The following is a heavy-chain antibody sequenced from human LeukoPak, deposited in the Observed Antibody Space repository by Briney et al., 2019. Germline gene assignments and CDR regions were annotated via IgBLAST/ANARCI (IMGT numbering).Heavy chain of an antibody. Sequence: GGSLRLSCAASGFTFSSYAMSWVRQAPGEGLEWVSAISGSGGSTYYADSVKGRFTISRDNSKNTLYLQMNSLRAEDTAAYYCAKGFASGWEPFDYWGQGTLVTVSS. V-gene: IGHV3-23*01. CDR3: AKGFASGWEPFDY. J-gene: IGHJ4*02. D-gene: IGHD1-26*01. CDR2: ISGSGGST. CDR1: GFTFSSYA.